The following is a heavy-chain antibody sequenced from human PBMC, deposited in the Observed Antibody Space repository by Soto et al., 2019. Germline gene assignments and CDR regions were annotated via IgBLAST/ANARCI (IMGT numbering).Heavy chain of an antibody. J-gene: IGHJ6*02. CDR1: GYTFSSYD. CDR2: MNPKSGHT. CDR3: ARTDGDLDV. Sequence: QVQLVQSGAEVKKPDASVKVSCKASGYTFSSYDINWVRQATGQGLEWMGWMNPKSGHTGSAQKFQGRVTMTRDTSISTAYMELSSLRSEDTAIYYCARTDGDLDVWGQGTTVTVSS. V-gene: IGHV1-8*01. D-gene: IGHD4-17*01.